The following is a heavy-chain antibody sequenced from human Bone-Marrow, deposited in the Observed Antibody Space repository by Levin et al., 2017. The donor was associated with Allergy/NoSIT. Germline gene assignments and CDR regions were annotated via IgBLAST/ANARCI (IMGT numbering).Heavy chain of an antibody. CDR2: IYYSGST. V-gene: IGHV4-30-4*01. J-gene: IGHJ4*02. Sequence: LSQTLSLTCAVSGGSLTNGDYYWSWIRQSPGKGLEWIGYIYYSGSTYYNPSLKSRVLISIDTSENQFSLKLKSVTAADTAVYFCARAAYYEFVWGSFRCFDHWGQGSLVTVSS. CDR3: ARAAYYEFVWGSFRCFDH. CDR1: GGSLTNGDYY. D-gene: IGHD3-16*02.